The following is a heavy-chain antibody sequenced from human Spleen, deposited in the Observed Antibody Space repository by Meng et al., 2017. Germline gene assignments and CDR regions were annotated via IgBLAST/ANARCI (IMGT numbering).Heavy chain of an antibody. CDR3: ARGPTTMAHDFDY. D-gene: IGHD4-11*01. CDR2: INHSGST. CDR1: GGSFSDYY. V-gene: IGHV4-34*01. J-gene: IGHJ4*02. Sequence: QVQRQQGGAGLWKATESRSLACVVSGGSFSDYYWSWSRQPPGKGLEWFGEINHSGSTNYNPSLESRDTISVDTSQNNLSLKLSSVTAADSAVYYCARGPTTMAHDFDYWGQGTLVTVSS.